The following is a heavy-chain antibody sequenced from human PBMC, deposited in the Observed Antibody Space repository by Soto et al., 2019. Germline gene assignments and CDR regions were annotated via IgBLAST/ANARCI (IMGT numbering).Heavy chain of an antibody. CDR2: IYNSGST. CDR3: ARDVYSYGFGYTFEN. CDR1: VGSINSGGYY. Sequence: QVQLQESGPGLVKPSQTLSLTYTVSVGSINSGGYYWSWIRQHPGRGLEWIGYIYNSGSTYYNPSLKSRVTILVDTFRNQCALKLSPVTAADTAVYYCARDVYSYGFGYTFENWCQGTMVTVSS. J-gene: IGHJ3*02. D-gene: IGHD5-18*01. V-gene: IGHV4-31*03.